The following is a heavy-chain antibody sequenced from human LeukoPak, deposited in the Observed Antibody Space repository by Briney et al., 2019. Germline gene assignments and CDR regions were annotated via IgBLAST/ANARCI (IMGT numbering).Heavy chain of an antibody. Sequence: KPSETLSLTCTVSGYSISSGYYWGWIRQPPGKGPEWIGSIYHSGSTYYNPSLKSRVTISVDTSKNQFSLKLSSVTAADTAVYYCARGRDYYDSSGYYAYYYYMDVWGKGTTVTVSS. CDR2: IYHSGST. D-gene: IGHD3-22*01. CDR1: GYSISSGYY. V-gene: IGHV4-38-2*02. J-gene: IGHJ6*03. CDR3: ARGRDYYDSSGYYAYYYYMDV.